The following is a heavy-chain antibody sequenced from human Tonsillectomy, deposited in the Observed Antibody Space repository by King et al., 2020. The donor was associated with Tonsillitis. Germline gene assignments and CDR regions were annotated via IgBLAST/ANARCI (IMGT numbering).Heavy chain of an antibody. D-gene: IGHD3-10*01. V-gene: IGHV3-64D*06. J-gene: IGHJ4*02. CDR1: GFTFSSYA. CDR3: VKGGYGSGSYYNSFDY. CDR2: ISSNGGST. Sequence: VQLVESGGGLVQPGGSLRLSCSASGFTFSSYAMHWVRQAPGKGLEYVSAISSNGGSTYYADSVKGRFTIPRDNSKNTLYLQMSSLRAEDTAVYYCVKGGYGSGSYYNSFDYWGQGTLVTVSS.